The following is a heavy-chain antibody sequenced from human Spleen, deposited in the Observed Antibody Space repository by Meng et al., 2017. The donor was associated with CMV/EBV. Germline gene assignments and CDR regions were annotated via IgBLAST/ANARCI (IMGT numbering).Heavy chain of an antibody. CDR1: GFTFSSYW. J-gene: IGHJ4*02. V-gene: IGHV3-9*01. D-gene: IGHD3-22*01. Sequence: GGSLRLSCAASGFTFSSYWMHWVRQAPGKGLEWVSGISWNSGSIGYADSVKGRFTISRDNAKKSLYLQMNSLRDEDTALYYCAKAGAYYYDSSGYVDYWGQGTLVTVSS. CDR2: ISWNSGSI. CDR3: AKAGAYYYDSSGYVDY.